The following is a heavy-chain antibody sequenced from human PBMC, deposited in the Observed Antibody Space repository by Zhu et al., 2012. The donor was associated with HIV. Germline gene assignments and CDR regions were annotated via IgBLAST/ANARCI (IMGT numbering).Heavy chain of an antibody. V-gene: IGHV3-23*01. CDR1: GFTFSSYA. Sequence: EVQLLESGGGLVQPGGSLRLSCAASGFTFSSYAMSWVRQAPGKGLEWVSAISGSGGSTYYADSVKGRFTISRDNSKNTLYLQMNSLRAEDTAVYYCAKHYYYGSGSYSRGYYFDYWAREPWSPSP. CDR2: ISGSGGST. J-gene: IGHJ4*02. D-gene: IGHD3-10*01. CDR3: AKHYYYGSGSYSRGYYFDY.